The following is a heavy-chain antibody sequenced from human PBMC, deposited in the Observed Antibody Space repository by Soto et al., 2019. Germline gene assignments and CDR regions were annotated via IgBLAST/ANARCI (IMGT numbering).Heavy chain of an antibody. D-gene: IGHD6-6*01. CDR2: INAGNGNT. Sequence: GASVKVSCKASGYTFTSYAMHWVRQAPGQRLEWMGWINAGNGNTKYSQKFQGRVTITRDTSASTAYMELSSLRSEDTAVYYCARDKTGAKIGRLYSSSSVSWLDPWGQGTLVTVSS. CDR1: GYTFTSYA. CDR3: ARDKTGAKIGRLYSSSSVSWLDP. V-gene: IGHV1-3*01. J-gene: IGHJ5*02.